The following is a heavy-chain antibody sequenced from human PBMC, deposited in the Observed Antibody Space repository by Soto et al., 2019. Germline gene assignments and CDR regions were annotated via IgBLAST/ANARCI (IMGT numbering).Heavy chain of an antibody. D-gene: IGHD3-10*01. V-gene: IGHV3-30*18. CDR2: ISYDGSDK. CDR3: AKDRWFGEQDYYYYGMDV. J-gene: IGHJ6*02. CDR1: GFTFSSYG. Sequence: QVQLVESGGGVVQPGRSLRLSCATSGFTFSSYGMHWVRQAPGKGLEWVAVISYDGSDKYYADSVKGRFTISRDNSKNTLYLQMNSLRAEDTAVYYCAKDRWFGEQDYYYYGMDVWGQGTTVTVSS.